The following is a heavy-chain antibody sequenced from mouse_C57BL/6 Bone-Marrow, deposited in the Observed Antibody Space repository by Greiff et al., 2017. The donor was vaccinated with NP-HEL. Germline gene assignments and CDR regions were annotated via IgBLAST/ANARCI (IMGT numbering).Heavy chain of an antibody. D-gene: IGHD1-1*01. V-gene: IGHV3-6*01. Sequence: EVKLQESGPGLVKPSQSLSLTCSVTGYSITSGYYWNWIRQFPGNKLEWMGYISYDGSNNYNPSLKNRISITRDTSKNQFFLKLNSVTTEDTATYYCARAFYYYGTYGGYAMDYWGQGTSVTVSS. CDR2: ISYDGSN. J-gene: IGHJ4*01. CDR3: ARAFYYYGTYGGYAMDY. CDR1: GYSITSGYY.